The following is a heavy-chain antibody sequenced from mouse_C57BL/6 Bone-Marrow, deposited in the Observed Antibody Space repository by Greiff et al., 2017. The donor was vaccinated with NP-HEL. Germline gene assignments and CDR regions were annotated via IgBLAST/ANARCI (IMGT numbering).Heavy chain of an antibody. CDR1: GFSLTSYG. CDR2: IWRGGST. J-gene: IGHJ1*03. D-gene: IGHD2-5*01. Sequence: VHLVESGPGLVQPSQSLSITCTVSGFSLTSYGVHWVRQSPGKGLEWLGVIWRGGSTDYNAAFMSRLSITKDNSKSQVFFKMNSLQADDTAIYYCAKRHYSNYGWYFDVWGTGTTVTVSS. V-gene: IGHV2-5*01. CDR3: AKRHYSNYGWYFDV.